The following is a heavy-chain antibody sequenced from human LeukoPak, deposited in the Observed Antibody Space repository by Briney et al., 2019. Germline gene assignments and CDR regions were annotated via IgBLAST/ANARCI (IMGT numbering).Heavy chain of an antibody. CDR3: AKMGGYDLGPSDY. CDR1: GFTFSSYA. D-gene: IGHD5-12*01. CDR2: ISGSGGST. J-gene: IGHJ4*02. Sequence: GGSLRLSCAASGFTFSSYAMSWVRQAPGKGLEWVSAISGSGGSTYYADSVKGRFTISRDNSKNTLYLQMNSLRAEDAAVYYCAKMGGYDLGPSDYWGQGTLVTVSS. V-gene: IGHV3-23*01.